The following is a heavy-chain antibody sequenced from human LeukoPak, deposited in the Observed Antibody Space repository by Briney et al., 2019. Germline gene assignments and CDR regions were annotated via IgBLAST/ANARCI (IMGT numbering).Heavy chain of an antibody. CDR1: GYTFTSYD. CDR2: INPNSGGT. V-gene: IGHV1-2*02. CDR3: ARAVPRADIVVVVAATPGLFDY. J-gene: IGHJ4*02. D-gene: IGHD2-15*01. Sequence: ASVKVSCKASGYTFTSYDINWVRQAPGQGLEWMGWINPNSGGTNYAQKFQGRVTMTRDTSISTAYMELSRLRSDDTAVYYCARAVPRADIVVVVAATPGLFDYWGQGTLVTVSS.